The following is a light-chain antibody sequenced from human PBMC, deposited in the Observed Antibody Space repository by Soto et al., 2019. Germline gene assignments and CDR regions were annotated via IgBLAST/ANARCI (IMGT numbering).Light chain of an antibody. CDR3: AAWDDSLNGVL. Sequence: QSXLTQPPXASGXXXXXVXXXXXGSSXNIGSNTVNWYQQLPGTAPKFLIYKNNQRPSGVPDRFSGSKSGTSASLAISGLQSEDEADYYCAAWDDSLNGVLFGGGTKLTVL. CDR1: SXNIGSNT. CDR2: KNN. J-gene: IGLJ2*01. V-gene: IGLV1-44*01.